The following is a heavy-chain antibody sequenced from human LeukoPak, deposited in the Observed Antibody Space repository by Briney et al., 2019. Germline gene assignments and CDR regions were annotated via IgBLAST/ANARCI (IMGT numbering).Heavy chain of an antibody. Sequence: GSLRLSCAASGFTFSSYSMNWVRQAPGKGLEWVSYISSSSSTIYYADSVKGRYTISRDNAKNSLYLQMNSLRAEDTAVYYCARGDRSYSSSSAKLFFDYWGQGTLVTVSS. V-gene: IGHV3-48*01. CDR3: ARGDRSYSSSSAKLFFDY. D-gene: IGHD6-6*01. CDR1: GFTFSSYS. J-gene: IGHJ4*02. CDR2: ISSSSSTI.